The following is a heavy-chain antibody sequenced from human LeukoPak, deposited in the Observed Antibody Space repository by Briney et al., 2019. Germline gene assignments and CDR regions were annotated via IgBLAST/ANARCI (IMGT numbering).Heavy chain of an antibody. V-gene: IGHV4-34*01. CDR1: GGSFSGYY. CDR3: ARGGPPVLRYCSSTSCYFYWFDP. D-gene: IGHD2-2*01. Sequence: SETLSLTCAVYGGSFSGYYWSWLRQPPGKGLEWIGEINHSGSTNYNPSLKSRVTISVDTSKNQFSLKLSSVTAADTAVYYCARGGPPVLRYCSSTSCYFYWFDPWGQGTLVTVSS. J-gene: IGHJ5*02. CDR2: INHSGST.